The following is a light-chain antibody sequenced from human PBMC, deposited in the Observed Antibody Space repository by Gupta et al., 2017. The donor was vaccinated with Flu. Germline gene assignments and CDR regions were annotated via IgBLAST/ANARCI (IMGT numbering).Light chain of an antibody. CDR1: SGDVAGYNY. V-gene: IGLV2-11*01. Sequence: QSALTQPRSVSGSPGQSVTISCTGTSGDVAGYNYVSWYQQHLGKAPKLIIHDVNRRPSGLPDRFSGSRSGNTASLTISGLQAEDDAEYYCCSYAGTYTWVFGGGTKLTVL. J-gene: IGLJ3*02. CDR2: DVN. CDR3: CSYAGTYTWV.